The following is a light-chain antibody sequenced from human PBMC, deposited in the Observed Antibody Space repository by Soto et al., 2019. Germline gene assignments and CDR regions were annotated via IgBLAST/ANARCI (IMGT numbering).Light chain of an antibody. J-gene: IGKJ1*01. CDR2: AAS. CDR3: QQSSSTPWT. V-gene: IGKV1-39*01. CDR1: QSIASY. Sequence: DVQMTQAASSLSASVGDRFTITCLASQSIASYFNWYQQKPGRAPKLLISAASSLQSGVPSRFSGSGSGTDFTLTISSLQPQDFATYYCQQSSSTPWTFGQGTKVDIK.